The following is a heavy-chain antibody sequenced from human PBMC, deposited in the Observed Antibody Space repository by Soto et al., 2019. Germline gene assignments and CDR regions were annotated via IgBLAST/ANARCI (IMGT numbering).Heavy chain of an antibody. Sequence: SVKVSCKASGYTFTSYGISWVRQAPGQGLEWMGGIIPIFGTANYAQKFQGRVTITADESTSTAYMELSSLRSEDTAVYYCARGSAIGAFVPRQPYYYYYGMDVWGQGTTVTVSS. D-gene: IGHD3-16*01. CDR2: IIPIFGTA. CDR3: ARGSAIGAFVPRQPYYYYYGMDV. J-gene: IGHJ6*02. CDR1: GYTFTSYG. V-gene: IGHV1-69*13.